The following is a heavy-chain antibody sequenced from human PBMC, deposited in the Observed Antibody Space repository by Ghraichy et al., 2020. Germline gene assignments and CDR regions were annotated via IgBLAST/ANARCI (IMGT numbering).Heavy chain of an antibody. V-gene: IGHV3-15*01. J-gene: IGHJ4*02. CDR2: IKTKTEGGTA. Sequence: GGSLRLSCAASGFTFINAWMHWVRQAPGKGLEWIGRIKTKTEGGTADYAAPVKGRFTISRDDSKNTLYLQMNSLETEDTAVYYCIARGSGGRFFDYWGQGTLFTVSS. CDR1: GFTFINAW. CDR3: IARGSGGRFFDY. D-gene: IGHD2-15*01.